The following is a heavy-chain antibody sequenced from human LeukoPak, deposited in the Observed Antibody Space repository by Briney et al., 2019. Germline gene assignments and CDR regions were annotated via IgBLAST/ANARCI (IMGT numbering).Heavy chain of an antibody. CDR3: ASEPTGIRNWFDP. V-gene: IGHV1-2*02. CDR1: GYTFTGYY. Sequence: ASVKVSCKASGYTFTGYYMHWVRQAPGQGLEWMGWISPNSGGTNYAQKFQGRVTMTRDTSISTAYMELSRLRSDDTAVYYCASEPTGIRNWFDPWGQGTLVTVSS. J-gene: IGHJ5*02. D-gene: IGHD6-13*01. CDR2: ISPNSGGT.